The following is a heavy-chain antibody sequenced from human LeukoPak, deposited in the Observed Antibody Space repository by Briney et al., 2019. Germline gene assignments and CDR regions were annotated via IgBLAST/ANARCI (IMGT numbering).Heavy chain of an antibody. V-gene: IGHV3-30*18. CDR2: ISYDGSNK. CDR3: AKGLSVYGNAFDI. D-gene: IGHD5/OR15-5a*01. Sequence: GRSLRLSCAASGFTFSSYGMHWVRQAPGKGLEWVAVISYDGSNKYYADSVKGRFTISRDNSKNTLYLQMNSLRAEDTAAYYCAKGLSVYGNAFDIWGQGTMVTVSS. J-gene: IGHJ3*02. CDR1: GFTFSSYG.